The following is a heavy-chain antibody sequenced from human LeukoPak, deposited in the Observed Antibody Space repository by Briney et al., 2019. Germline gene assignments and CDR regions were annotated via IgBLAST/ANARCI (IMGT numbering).Heavy chain of an antibody. CDR2: IRSKAYSYAT. CDR3: TRHDYGDPGALRY. V-gene: IGHV3-73*01. CDR1: GFTFSGSA. Sequence: PGGSLRLSCAASGFTFSGSAMHWVRQASGKGLEWVGRIRSKAYSYATAYAASVKGRFTISRDDSKNTTYLQMNSLKTEDTAVYYCTRHDYGDPGALRYWGQGTLVT. D-gene: IGHD4-17*01. J-gene: IGHJ4*02.